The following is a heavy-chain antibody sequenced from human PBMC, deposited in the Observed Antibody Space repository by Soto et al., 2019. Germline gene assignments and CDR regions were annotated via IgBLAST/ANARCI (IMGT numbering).Heavy chain of an antibody. Sequence: SETLSLTCAVYGGSFSGYYWSWIRQPPGKGLEWIGEINHSGSTNYNPSLKSRVTISVDTSKNQFSLKLSSVTAADTAVYYCARYKSNYSPYYYYYMDVWGKGTTVTSP. CDR3: ARYKSNYSPYYYYYMDV. D-gene: IGHD4-4*01. CDR2: INHSGST. V-gene: IGHV4-34*01. J-gene: IGHJ6*03. CDR1: GGSFSGYY.